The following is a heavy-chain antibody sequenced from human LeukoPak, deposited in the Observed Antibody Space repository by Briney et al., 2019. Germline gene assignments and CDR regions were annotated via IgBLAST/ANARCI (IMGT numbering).Heavy chain of an antibody. CDR3: ARAWWLLLYFDY. Sequence: PSETLSLTCAVYGGSFSGYYWSWIRQPPERGLEWIGEINHSGSTNYNPSLKSRVTISVDTSKNQFSLKLSSATAADTAVYYCARAWWLLLYFDYWGQGTLVTVSS. D-gene: IGHD3-22*01. CDR1: GGSFSGYY. CDR2: INHSGST. V-gene: IGHV4-34*01. J-gene: IGHJ4*02.